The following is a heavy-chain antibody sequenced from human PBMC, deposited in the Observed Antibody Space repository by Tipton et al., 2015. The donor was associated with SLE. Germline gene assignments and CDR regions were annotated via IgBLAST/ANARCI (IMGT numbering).Heavy chain of an antibody. V-gene: IGHV4-31*03. Sequence: LRLSCTVSGASISSGGYYWSWIRQHPGEGLEWIGYIYNSGSAHYNASLKSRVTISVDTSKNQFSLKLSSVTAADTAVYYCARDRRGWYFDLWGRGTLVTVSS. CDR3: ARDRRGWYFDL. J-gene: IGHJ2*01. CDR2: IYNSGSA. D-gene: IGHD3-10*01. CDR1: GASISSGGYY.